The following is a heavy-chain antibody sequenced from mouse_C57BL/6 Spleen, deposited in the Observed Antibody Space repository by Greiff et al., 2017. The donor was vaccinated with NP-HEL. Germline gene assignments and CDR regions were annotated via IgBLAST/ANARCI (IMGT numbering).Heavy chain of an antibody. CDR2: IYPGSGCT. V-gene: IGHV1-55*01. CDR3: ARRVCYCNDLDY. Sequence: QVQLQQPGAELVKPGASVKMSCKASGYTFTSYWISWVQQRPGQGLEWIGDIYPGSGCTNYHEKFKSQVTLTVDTSSSTPYLQLSSLTSEDSAVDYCARRVCYCNDLDYWGKGTTLTVSS. D-gene: IGHD2-2*01. CDR1: GYTFTSYW. J-gene: IGHJ2*01.